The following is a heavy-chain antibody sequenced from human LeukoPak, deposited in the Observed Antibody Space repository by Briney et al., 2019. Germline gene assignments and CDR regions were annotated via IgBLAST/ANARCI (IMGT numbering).Heavy chain of an antibody. Sequence: QPGGSLRLSCAVSGITLSNYGMTWVRQAPGKGLEWVAGISDTGGRTNYADSVKGRFTISRDNPKNTLYLQMNSLRAEDTALYYCAKGVWPFGGVIFGMDVWGQGTTVTVSS. CDR3: AKGVWPFGGVIFGMDV. J-gene: IGHJ6*02. CDR1: GITLSNYG. D-gene: IGHD3-16*01. V-gene: IGHV3-23*01. CDR2: ISDTGGRT.